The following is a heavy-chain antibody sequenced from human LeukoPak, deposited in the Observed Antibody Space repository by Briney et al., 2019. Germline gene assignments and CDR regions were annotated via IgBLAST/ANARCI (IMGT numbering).Heavy chain of an antibody. Sequence: GGSLRLSCAASGFTFSSYAMHWVRQAPGKGLEWVAVISYDGSNKYYADSVKGRFTISRDNSKNTLYLQMNSLRAEDTAVYYCARGVMGYDFWSGYWCIDYWGQGTLVTVSS. D-gene: IGHD3-3*01. V-gene: IGHV3-30-3*01. CDR2: ISYDGSNK. CDR1: GFTFSSYA. CDR3: ARGVMGYDFWSGYWCIDY. J-gene: IGHJ4*02.